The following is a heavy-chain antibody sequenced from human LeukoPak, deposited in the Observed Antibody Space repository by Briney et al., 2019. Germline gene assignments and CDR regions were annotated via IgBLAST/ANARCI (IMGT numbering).Heavy chain of an antibody. Sequence: ASVKVSCKASGYTFTGYYMHWVRQAPGQGLEWMGWINPNSGGTNYAQKFQGRVTMTRDTPISTAYMELSRLRSDDTAVYYCARVFSSSPYYYGMDVWGQGTTVTVSS. CDR1: GYTFTGYY. CDR3: ARVFSSSPYYYGMDV. V-gene: IGHV1-2*02. J-gene: IGHJ6*02. CDR2: INPNSGGT. D-gene: IGHD6-19*01.